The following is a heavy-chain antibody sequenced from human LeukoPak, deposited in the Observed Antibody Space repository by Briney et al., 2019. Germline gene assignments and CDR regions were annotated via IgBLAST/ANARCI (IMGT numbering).Heavy chain of an antibody. CDR1: GFTFSSYA. V-gene: IGHV3-23*01. J-gene: IGHJ4*02. Sequence: GGSLRLSCAASGFTFSSYAMSWVRQAPGKGLEWVSAISGSGGSTYYADSVKGRFTIPRDNSKNTLYLQMNSLRAEDTAVYYCAKAFGNGIKYYFDYWGQGTLVTVSS. CDR3: AKAFGNGIKYYFDY. D-gene: IGHD4-23*01. CDR2: ISGSGGST.